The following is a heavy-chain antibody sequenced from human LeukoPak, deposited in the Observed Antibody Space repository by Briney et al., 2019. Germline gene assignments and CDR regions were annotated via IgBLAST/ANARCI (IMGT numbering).Heavy chain of an antibody. V-gene: IGHV1-46*01. CDR1: GYSFTSHY. CDR2: INPTGSST. J-gene: IGHJ4*02. CDR3: ARDTAMAYDY. Sequence: GESLKISCKGSGYSFTSHYMHWVRQAPGQGLEWLGLINPTGSSTLYAQKFQGRVTMTRDMSTTTDYMELSSLRSDDTAVYYCARDTAMAYDYWGQGTLVTVSS. D-gene: IGHD5-18*01.